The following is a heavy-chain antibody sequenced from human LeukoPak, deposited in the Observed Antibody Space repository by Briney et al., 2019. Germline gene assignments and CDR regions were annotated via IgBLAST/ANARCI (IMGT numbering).Heavy chain of an antibody. CDR2: IYYSKNT. D-gene: IGHD2-2*01. CDR1: GGSISSSSAY. CDR3: ARKFTAGYCSSTSCSGEGVYFDY. V-gene: IGHV4-39*07. J-gene: IGHJ4*02. Sequence: PSETLSLTCTVSGGSISSSSAYWGWIRQPPGKGLEWIGSIYYSKNTYYNPSLKSRVTISADTSKNQFSLKLSSVTAADTAVYYCARKFTAGYCSSTSCSGEGVYFDYWGQGTLVTVSS.